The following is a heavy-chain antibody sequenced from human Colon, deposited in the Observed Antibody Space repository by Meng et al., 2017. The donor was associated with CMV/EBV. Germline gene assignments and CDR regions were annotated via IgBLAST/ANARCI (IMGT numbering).Heavy chain of an antibody. J-gene: IGHJ2*01. CDR2: INPGSDYI. D-gene: IGHD3-10*01. CDR1: GFNFNTYL. V-gene: IGHV3-21*01. CDR3: ARDGPGAWYFDL. Sequence: GESLKISCTASGFNFNTYLMNWVRPVPGKGLEWVSSINPGSDYITYADSVNGRFTISRDNAGNSLYLQMDNLQAEDTATYFCARDGPGAWYFDLWGRGTPVTVSS.